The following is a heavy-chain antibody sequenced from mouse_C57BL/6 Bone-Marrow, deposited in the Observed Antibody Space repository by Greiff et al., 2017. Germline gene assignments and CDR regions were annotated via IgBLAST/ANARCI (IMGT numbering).Heavy chain of an antibody. CDR1: GFTFSSYG. CDR2: ISSGGSYT. J-gene: IGHJ3*01. D-gene: IGHD1-1*01. Sequence: EVKLMESGGDLVKPGGSLKLSCAASGFTFSSYGMSWVRQTPDKRLEWVATISSGGSYTYYPASVKGRFTISRDNAKNTLYLQMSSLKSEDTAMYYCARHISTDGSRFAYWGQGALVTGSA. V-gene: IGHV5-6*01. CDR3: ARHISTDGSRFAY.